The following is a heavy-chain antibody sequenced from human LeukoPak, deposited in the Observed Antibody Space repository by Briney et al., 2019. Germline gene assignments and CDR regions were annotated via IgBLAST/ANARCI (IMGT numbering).Heavy chain of an antibody. CDR1: GFTFSSYA. Sequence: GRSLRLSCAASGFTFSSYAMSWVRQAPGKGLEWVSAISGSGGSTYYADSVKGRFTISRDNSKNTLYLQMNSLRAEDTAVYYCAKTGLRGTYNWFDPWGQGTLVTVSS. D-gene: IGHD3-10*01. CDR2: ISGSGGST. CDR3: AKTGLRGTYNWFDP. V-gene: IGHV3-23*01. J-gene: IGHJ5*02.